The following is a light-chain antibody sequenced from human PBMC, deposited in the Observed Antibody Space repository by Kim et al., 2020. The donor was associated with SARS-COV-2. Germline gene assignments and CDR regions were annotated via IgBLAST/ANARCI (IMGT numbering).Light chain of an antibody. V-gene: IGKV3D-15*01. J-gene: IGKJ4*01. CDR1: QSVNSN. CDR2: GAS. CDR3: QQYNNWPPT. Sequence: DIVMTQSPATLSVSPGERATLSCRASQSVNSNLAWYQQKPGQPPRLLIYGASIRATGIAARFSGSGSETEFTLTISSLQSEDFVVYYCQQYNNWPPTFGGGTQLDIK.